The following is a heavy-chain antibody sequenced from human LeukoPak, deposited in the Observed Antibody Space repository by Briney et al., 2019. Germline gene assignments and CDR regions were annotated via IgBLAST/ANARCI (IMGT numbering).Heavy chain of an antibody. D-gene: IGHD4-17*01. CDR1: GGSMSSSSYY. CDR2: IYYSGST. V-gene: IGHV4-39*01. J-gene: IGHJ4*02. Sequence: SETLSLTCGVAGGSMSSSSYYWGWIRQPPGKGLEWIGSIYYSGSTYYNPSLKSRVTISVDSSKNQCSLKLSSVTAADTAVYYCARHGTVTHRFDYWGQGTLVTVSS. CDR3: ARHGTVTHRFDY.